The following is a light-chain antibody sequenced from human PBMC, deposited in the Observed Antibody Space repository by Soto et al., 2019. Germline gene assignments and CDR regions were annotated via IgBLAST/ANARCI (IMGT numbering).Light chain of an antibody. J-gene: IGKJ1*01. Sequence: DIKMTQSPSTLSGSVGDRVTITCRASQTISSWLAWYQQKPGKAPKLLIYKASTLKSGVPSRFSGSGSGTDFTLTISSLQSEDFASYFCQHTFNSPPWTFGQGTKVDI. CDR1: QTISSW. CDR2: KAS. V-gene: IGKV1-5*03. CDR3: QHTFNSPPWT.